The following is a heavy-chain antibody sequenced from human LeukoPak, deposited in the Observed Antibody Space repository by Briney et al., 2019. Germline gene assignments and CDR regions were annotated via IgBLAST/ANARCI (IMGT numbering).Heavy chain of an antibody. CDR1: GYSISSGYY. V-gene: IGHV4-38-2*02. J-gene: IGHJ5*02. D-gene: IGHD3-9*01. Sequence: SETLSLTCTVSGYSISSGYYWGWIRQPPGKGLEWIGSIYHSGSTYYDPSLKSRVTISVDTSKNQFSLKLSSVTAADTAVYYCARWYYDILTGYFDPWGQGTLVTVSS. CDR2: IYHSGST. CDR3: ARWYYDILTGYFDP.